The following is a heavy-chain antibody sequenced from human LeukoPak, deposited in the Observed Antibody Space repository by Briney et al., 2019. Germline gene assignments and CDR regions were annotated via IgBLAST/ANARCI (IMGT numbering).Heavy chain of an antibody. V-gene: IGHV3-7*01. Sequence: GGSLRLSCEGSGFTFSNYWMTWVRQAPEKGLEWVANIKPSGSEKHYADSAEGRFTISRDNAKNSLYLQMNSLRAEDTAPYYCAREVPAAMNAFDIWGQGTMVTVSS. CDR1: GFTFSNYW. J-gene: IGHJ3*02. D-gene: IGHD2-2*01. CDR3: AREVPAAMNAFDI. CDR2: IKPSGSEK.